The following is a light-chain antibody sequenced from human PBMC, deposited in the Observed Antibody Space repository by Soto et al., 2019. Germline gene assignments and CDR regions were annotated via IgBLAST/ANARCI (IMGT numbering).Light chain of an antibody. Sequence: DIQMTHSPSSLSASVLYIVTITFRASLPISNYLAGYQQKPGKIPNLLIYAASTLQAGVPSRFSGSGSGTAFTLTISSLQPEDVAAYYCQQYNSAPLTFGGGTKVDIK. CDR1: LPISNY. CDR2: AAS. J-gene: IGKJ4*01. CDR3: QQYNSAPLT. V-gene: IGKV1-27*01.